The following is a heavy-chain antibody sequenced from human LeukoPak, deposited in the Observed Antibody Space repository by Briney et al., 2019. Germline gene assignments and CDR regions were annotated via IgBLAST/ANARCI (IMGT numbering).Heavy chain of an antibody. D-gene: IGHD5-24*01. CDR1: GGSFSGYY. CDR3: ARDSSLGYTLSFDY. CDR2: INHSGST. V-gene: IGHV4-34*01. J-gene: IGHJ4*02. Sequence: SETLSLTCAVYGGSFSGYYWSWIRQPPGKGLEWIGEINHSGSTNYNPSLKSRVTISVDTSKNQFSLKLSSVTAADTAVYYCARDSSLGYTLSFDYWGQGTLVTVSS.